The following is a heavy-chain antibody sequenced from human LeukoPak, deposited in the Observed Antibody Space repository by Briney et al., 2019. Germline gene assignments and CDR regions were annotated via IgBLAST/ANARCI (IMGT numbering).Heavy chain of an antibody. CDR2: ISSSSSYI. V-gene: IGHV3-21*01. CDR3: ARVFIPGAHPIDY. CDR1: GFAFSSHA. D-gene: IGHD1-26*01. J-gene: IGHJ4*02. Sequence: GESLRLSCAASGFAFSSHAMTWVRQAPGKGLEWVSSISSSSSYIYYADSVKGRFTISRDNAKNSLYLQMNSLRAEDTAVYYCARVFIPGAHPIDYWGQGTLVTVSS.